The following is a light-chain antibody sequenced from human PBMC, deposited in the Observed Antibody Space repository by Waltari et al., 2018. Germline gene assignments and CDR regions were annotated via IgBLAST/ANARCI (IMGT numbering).Light chain of an antibody. V-gene: IGLV2-14*03. CDR1: SSDVGTYNY. CDR3: SSYISSSTLEL. Sequence: QSALTQPASVSGSPGQSITISCTGTSSDVGTYNYVSWYQQHPGKAPKLMIFDVSIRPSGVSNRFSGSKSGKTASLPISGLQAEDEADYYCSSYISSSTLELFGGGTSLTVL. J-gene: IGLJ2*01. CDR2: DVS.